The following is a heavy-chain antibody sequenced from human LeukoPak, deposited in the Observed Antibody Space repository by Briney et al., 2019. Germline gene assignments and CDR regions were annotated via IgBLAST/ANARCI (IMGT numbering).Heavy chain of an antibody. D-gene: IGHD3-22*01. V-gene: IGHV3-11*05. CDR1: GFTFSDYY. J-gene: IGHJ4*02. CDR3: AREVYSDNDY. CDR2: ISSSSTYT. Sequence: GGSLTLSCAASGFTFSDYYMTWIRQAPGKGLEWVSYISSSSTYTNYADSVTGRFTISRDNAKNSLYLQMNSLRAEDTAVYYCAREVYSDNDYWGQGTLVTVSS.